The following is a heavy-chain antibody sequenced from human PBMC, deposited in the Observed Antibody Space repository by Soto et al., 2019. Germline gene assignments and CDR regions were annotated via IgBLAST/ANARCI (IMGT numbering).Heavy chain of an antibody. CDR1: GGTFSNDI. V-gene: IGHV1-18*01. J-gene: IGHJ5*02. CDR2: INVYNGNT. Sequence: ASVKVSCKTSGGTFSNDIITWVRQAPGQGLEWMGWINVYNGNTKYAQKVQGRVTMTTDTSTSTAYMELRSLRSDDTAVYYCARGVGSGSYYNQYNWFDPWGQGTLVTVPS. D-gene: IGHD3-10*01. CDR3: ARGVGSGSYYNQYNWFDP.